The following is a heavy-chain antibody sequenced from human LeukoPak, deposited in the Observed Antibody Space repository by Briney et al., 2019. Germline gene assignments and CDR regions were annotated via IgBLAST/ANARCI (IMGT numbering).Heavy chain of an antibody. CDR3: ARDRRTIRFGELLAPESIGYYYGMDV. CDR2: IIPILGIA. D-gene: IGHD3-10*01. Sequence: SVKVSCKASGGTFSSYAISWVRQAPGQGLEWMGRIIPILGIANYAQKFQGRVTITADKSTSTAYMELSSLRSEDTAVYYCARDRRTIRFGELLAPESIGYYYGMDVWGQGTTVTVSS. V-gene: IGHV1-69*04. CDR1: GGTFSSYA. J-gene: IGHJ6*02.